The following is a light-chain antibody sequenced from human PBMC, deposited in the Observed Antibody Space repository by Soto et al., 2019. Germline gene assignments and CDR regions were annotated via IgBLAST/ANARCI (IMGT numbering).Light chain of an antibody. CDR2: GNS. CDR1: SSNIGAGYD. CDR3: QSYDSSLSGWV. V-gene: IGLV1-40*01. J-gene: IGLJ3*02. Sequence: QPVLTQPPSVSGAPGQRVTISCTGSSSNIGAGYDVHWYQQLPGTAPKLLIYGNSNRPSGVPDRFSGSKSVTSSSLAITGLLAEDEADYYCQSYDSSLSGWVFGGGTKLTVL.